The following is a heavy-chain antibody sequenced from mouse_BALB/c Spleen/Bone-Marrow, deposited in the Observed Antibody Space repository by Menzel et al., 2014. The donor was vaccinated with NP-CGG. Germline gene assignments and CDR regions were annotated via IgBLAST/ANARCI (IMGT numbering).Heavy chain of an antibody. CDR1: GGSIXSGY. V-gene: IGHV3-8*02. J-gene: IGHJ4*01. CDR2: ISYSGST. Sequence: EVKLVESGPSLVKPSQTLSLTCSVTGGSIXSGYWNWIRKFPGNKLEYMGYISYSGSTYYNPSLKSRISITRDTSKNQYYLQLNSVTTEDTATYYCATGNAMDYWGQGTSVTVSS. CDR3: ATGNAMDY. D-gene: IGHD4-1*01.